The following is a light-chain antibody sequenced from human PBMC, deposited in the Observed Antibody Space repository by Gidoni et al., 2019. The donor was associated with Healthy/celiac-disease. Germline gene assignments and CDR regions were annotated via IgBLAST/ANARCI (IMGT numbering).Light chain of an antibody. CDR1: KSISSY. V-gene: IGKV1-39*01. J-gene: IGKJ4*01. CDR2: AAS. CDR3: QQSYSTPLT. Sequence: DIPMTQSPSSLSASVGDRVTITFRASKSISSYLNWYKQKPGKAPNLLIYAASSLQSGVPSRFSGSGSGTDFTLTISSLQPEDFATYYCQQSYSTPLTFGGGTKVEIK.